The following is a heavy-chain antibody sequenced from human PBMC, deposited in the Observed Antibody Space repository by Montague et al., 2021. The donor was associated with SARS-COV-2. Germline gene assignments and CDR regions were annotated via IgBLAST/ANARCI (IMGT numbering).Heavy chain of an antibody. Sequence: SETLSLTCSVSGGSIGSYYWSWLRQPPGKGLEWIGHIHYSGSNTTSPSFKSRVTISIDTPTNQFSLKLSSVTPADTAVYYCATSLDPAGTYYLAYWGQGTLVTASS. V-gene: IGHV4-59*01. D-gene: IGHD3-10*01. CDR1: GGSIGSYY. CDR2: IHYSGSN. CDR3: ATSLDPAGTYYLAY. J-gene: IGHJ4*02.